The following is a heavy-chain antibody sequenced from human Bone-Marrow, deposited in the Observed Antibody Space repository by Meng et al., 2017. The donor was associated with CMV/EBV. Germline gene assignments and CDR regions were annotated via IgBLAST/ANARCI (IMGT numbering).Heavy chain of an antibody. V-gene: IGHV6-1*01. D-gene: IGHD3-22*01. CDR3: ERDRDYYDSSGYYYYGMDV. CDR2: TYYRSKWYN. CDR1: GDSVSSNSAA. J-gene: IGHJ6*02. Sequence: SETLSLTCAISGDSVSSNSAAWNWIRQSPSRGLEWLGRTYYRSKWYNDYAVSVKSRITINPDTSKNQFSLQLNSVTPEDTAVYYCERDRDYYDSSGYYYYGMDVWGQGTTVTVSS.